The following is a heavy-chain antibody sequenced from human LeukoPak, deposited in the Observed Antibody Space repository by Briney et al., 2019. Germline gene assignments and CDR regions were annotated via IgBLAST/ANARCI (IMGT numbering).Heavy chain of an antibody. V-gene: IGHV1-69*04. CDR3: AREIDSSGYYFDY. CDR1: GGTFSSYA. Sequence: SVKVSRKASGGTFSSYAISWVRQAPGQGLEWMGRIIPILGIANYAQKFQGRVTITADKSTSTAYMELSSLRSEDTAVYYCAREIDSSGYYFDYWGQGTLVTVSS. J-gene: IGHJ4*02. CDR2: IIPILGIA. D-gene: IGHD3-22*01.